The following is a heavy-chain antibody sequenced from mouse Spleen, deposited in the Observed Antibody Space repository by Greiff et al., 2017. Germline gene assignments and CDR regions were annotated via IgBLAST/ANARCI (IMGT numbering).Heavy chain of an antibody. CDR2: ISSGGGNT. CDR3: ARIYGSSYDY. V-gene: IGHV5-9*04. D-gene: IGHD1-1*01. J-gene: IGHJ2*01. CDR1: GFTFSSYA. Sequence: EVKLVESGGGLVKLGGSLKLSCAASGFTFSSYAMSWVRQTPEKRLAWVATISSGGGNTYYPDSVKGRFTISRDNAKNTLYLQMSSLKSEDTAMYYCARIYGSSYDYWGQGTTLTVSS.